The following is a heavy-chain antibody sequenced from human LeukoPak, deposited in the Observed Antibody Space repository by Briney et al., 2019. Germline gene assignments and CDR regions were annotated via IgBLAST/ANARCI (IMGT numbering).Heavy chain of an antibody. J-gene: IGHJ6*02. Sequence: ASVNVSCKASGGTFSSYAISWVRQAPGQGLEWMGGIIPIFGTANYAQKFQGRVSITADESTSTAYMELSSLRSEDTAVYYCARDIVVVPAAPSYYYGMDVWGQGTTVTVSS. CDR2: IIPIFGTA. D-gene: IGHD2-2*01. CDR3: ARDIVVVPAAPSYYYGMDV. CDR1: GGTFSSYA. V-gene: IGHV1-69*13.